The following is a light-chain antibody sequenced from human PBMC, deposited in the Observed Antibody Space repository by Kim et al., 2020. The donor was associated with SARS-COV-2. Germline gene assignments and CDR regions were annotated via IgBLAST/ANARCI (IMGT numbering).Light chain of an antibody. V-gene: IGKV4-1*01. CDR3: QQYYSTPYT. CDR2: WAD. J-gene: IGKJ2*01. CDR1: QSVLYSSNNKNY. Sequence: DIVMTQSPDSLAVSLGERATINCKSSQSVLYSSNNKNYLAWYQQKPGQPPKLLIYWADTRESGVPDRCSGSGSGTDFTLTISSLQAEDVAVYFGQQYYSTPYTVGQGTKLEI.